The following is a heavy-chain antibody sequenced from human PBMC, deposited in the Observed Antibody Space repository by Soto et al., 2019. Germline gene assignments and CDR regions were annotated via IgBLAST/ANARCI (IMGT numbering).Heavy chain of an antibody. J-gene: IGHJ2*01. CDR2: ITASNGNT. CDR1: GFSFSTYG. CDR3: ARGNSYGSFWYFDL. V-gene: IGHV1-18*04. Sequence: QLQLVQSGAEVKTPGASVRVSCKAAGFSFSTYGITWVRQAPGQGLEWMGWITASNGNTRYGQNLQGRLTMTTDTSTNTAYMNRCRLSSDDTAMYYCARGNSYGSFWYFDLWGRGTLITVSS. D-gene: IGHD5-18*01.